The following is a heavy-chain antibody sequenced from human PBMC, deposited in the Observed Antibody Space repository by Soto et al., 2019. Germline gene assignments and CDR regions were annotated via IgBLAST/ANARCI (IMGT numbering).Heavy chain of an antibody. CDR3: AREVAGSVAFDI. V-gene: IGHV3-21*01. Sequence: EVQLVESGGGLVKPGGSLRLSCAASGFTFSSYSMNWVRQAPGKGLEWVSSISSSSSYIYYADSVKGRFTISRDNAKNSLYLQMNSLGAEDTAVYYCAREVAGSVAFDIWGQGTMVTVSS. D-gene: IGHD6-19*01. J-gene: IGHJ3*02. CDR1: GFTFSSYS. CDR2: ISSSSSYI.